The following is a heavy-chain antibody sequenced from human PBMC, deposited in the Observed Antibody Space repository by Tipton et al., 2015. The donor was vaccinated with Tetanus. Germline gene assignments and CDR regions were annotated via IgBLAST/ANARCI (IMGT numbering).Heavy chain of an antibody. D-gene: IGHD2-8*01. CDR3: ARAHCTDGVCNFDF. CDR2: IYPGDSDT. J-gene: IGHJ4*02. Sequence: MQLVQSGGEVKKPGESLKISCKGSGYIFNNYWIGWVRQKPGKGLEWMGIIYPGDSDTRYSPPFQGQVTISVDKSINTAYLQWGSLKASDSSMFYCARAHCTDGVCNFDFWGQGALVTVAS. V-gene: IGHV5-51*01. CDR1: GYIFNNYW.